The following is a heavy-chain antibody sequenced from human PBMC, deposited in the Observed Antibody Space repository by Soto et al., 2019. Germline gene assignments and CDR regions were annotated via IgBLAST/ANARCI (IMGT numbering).Heavy chain of an antibody. D-gene: IGHD3-9*01. CDR1: GCHFSRYW. J-gene: IGHJ4*02. V-gene: IGHV3-7*03. Sequence: GSLRLSCAAPGCHFSRYWMSWVRQAPGKGLEWVANIKQDGSEKYYADSVKGRFTISRDNSKNSLYLHMNSLRAEDTAVYYCAKLPQYDILTGYLNYFDYWGQGTLVTVSS. CDR3: AKLPQYDILTGYLNYFDY. CDR2: IKQDGSEK.